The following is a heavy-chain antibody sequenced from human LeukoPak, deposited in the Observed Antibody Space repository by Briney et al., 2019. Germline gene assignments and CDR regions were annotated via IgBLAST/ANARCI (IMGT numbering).Heavy chain of an antibody. Sequence: GGSLRLSCAVSGFAFGSEAMSWVRQSPARGLEWVASISPGGGTTYYADYVKGRFTISRDNSNNSLFVQMNSLRAEDTAVYFCARTGQYCSGGTCYSGQFDFWGQGTLVTVSS. V-gene: IGHV3-23*01. CDR2: ISPGGGTT. D-gene: IGHD2-15*01. CDR1: GFAFGSEA. CDR3: ARTGQYCSGGTCYSGQFDF. J-gene: IGHJ4*02.